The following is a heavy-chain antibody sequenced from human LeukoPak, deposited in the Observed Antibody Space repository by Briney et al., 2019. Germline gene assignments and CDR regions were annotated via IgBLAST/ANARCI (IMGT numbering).Heavy chain of an antibody. CDR2: IYYSGST. CDR1: GGSISSCGYY. D-gene: IGHD1-26*01. Sequence: PSETLSLTCTVSGGSISSCGYYWSWLRQHPGKGLEWIGYIYYSGSTYYNPSLQSRVSISVDTSKNQFSLKLSSVTAADTAVYSCARARRYSGRLLSKGGLYCFDYWGQGTLVTVSS. V-gene: IGHV4-31*03. CDR3: ARARRYSGRLLSKGGLYCFDY. J-gene: IGHJ4*02.